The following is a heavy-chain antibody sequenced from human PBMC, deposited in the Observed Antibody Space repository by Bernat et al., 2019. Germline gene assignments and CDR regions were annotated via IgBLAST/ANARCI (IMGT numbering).Heavy chain of an antibody. D-gene: IGHD1-26*01. CDR2: ISGSGGST. J-gene: IGHJ4*02. CDR1: GFTFSTYA. V-gene: IGHV3-23*01. Sequence: EVQLLESGGGLVQPGGSLRLSCAASGFTFSTYAMSWVRQAPGKGLEWVSAISGSGGSTYYADSVKGRFTISRDNSKNTLYLQMSSLRAEDTAVYYCAKKPTSTGSHYHIDYWGQGTLVTVSS. CDR3: AKKPTSTGSHYHIDY.